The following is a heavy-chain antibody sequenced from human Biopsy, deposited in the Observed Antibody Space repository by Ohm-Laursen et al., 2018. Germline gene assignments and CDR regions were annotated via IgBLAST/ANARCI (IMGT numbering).Heavy chain of an antibody. V-gene: IGHV4-4*09. Sequence: GSLSLTCIVSGVSITAYYWSWIRQPPGKGLECIGNINHSGSTNYNPSLKSQLTRSVDTSKNQFSLKLSSVTAADTAVYYCARMDCSGGSCHYYSYGMDVWGQGTTVTVSS. CDR2: INHSGST. J-gene: IGHJ6*02. D-gene: IGHD2-15*01. CDR1: GVSITAYY. CDR3: ARMDCSGGSCHYYSYGMDV.